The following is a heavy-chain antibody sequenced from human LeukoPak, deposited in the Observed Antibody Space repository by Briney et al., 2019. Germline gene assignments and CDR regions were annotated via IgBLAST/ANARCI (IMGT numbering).Heavy chain of an antibody. D-gene: IGHD6-19*01. CDR3: AKDTVYSSG. J-gene: IGHJ4*02. CDR1: GFTFDDYA. Sequence: PGRSPRLSCAASGFTFDDYAMHWVRHAPGKGLEWVSGISWNSGSIGYADSVKGRFTISRDNAKNSLYLQMNSLRAEDTALYYCAKDTVYSSGWGQGTLVTVSS. CDR2: ISWNSGSI. V-gene: IGHV3-9*01.